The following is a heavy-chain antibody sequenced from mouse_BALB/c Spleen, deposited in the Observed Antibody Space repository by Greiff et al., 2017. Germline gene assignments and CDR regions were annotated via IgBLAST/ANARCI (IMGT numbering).Heavy chain of an antibody. CDR2: ISTYYGDA. V-gene: IGHV1S137*01. Sequence: QVQLKQSGAELVRPGVSVKISCKGSGYTFTDYAMHWVKQSHAKSLEWIGVISTYYGDASYNQKFKGKATMTVDKSSSTAYMELARLTSEDSAIYYCARGDYDSYAMDYWGQGTSVTVSS. J-gene: IGHJ4*01. CDR3: ARGDYDSYAMDY. D-gene: IGHD2-4*01. CDR1: GYTFTDYA.